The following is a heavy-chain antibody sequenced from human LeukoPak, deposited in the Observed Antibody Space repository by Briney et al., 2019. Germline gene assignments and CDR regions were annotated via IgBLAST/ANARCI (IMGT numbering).Heavy chain of an antibody. Sequence: GGSLRLSCAASGFTFSSYAMSWVRQAPGKGLKWVSAISGSGGSTYYADSVKGRFTISRDNSKNTLYLQMNSLRAEDTAVYYCAKEISMIVVVYDAFDIWGQGTMVTVSS. V-gene: IGHV3-23*01. J-gene: IGHJ3*02. CDR2: ISGSGGST. D-gene: IGHD3-22*01. CDR1: GFTFSSYA. CDR3: AKEISMIVVVYDAFDI.